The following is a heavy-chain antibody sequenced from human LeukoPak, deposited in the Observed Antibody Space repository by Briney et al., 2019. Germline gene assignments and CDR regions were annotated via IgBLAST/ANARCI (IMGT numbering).Heavy chain of an antibody. Sequence: GGSLRPSCAASGFTFSSYAMSWVRQAPGKGLEWVSAISGSGGSTYYADSVKGRFTISRDNSKNTLYLQMNSLRAEDTAVYYCAKDDWYQLQPPDYWGQGTLVTVSS. CDR1: GFTFSSYA. CDR3: AKDDWYQLQPPDY. V-gene: IGHV3-23*01. D-gene: IGHD2-2*01. CDR2: ISGSGGST. J-gene: IGHJ4*02.